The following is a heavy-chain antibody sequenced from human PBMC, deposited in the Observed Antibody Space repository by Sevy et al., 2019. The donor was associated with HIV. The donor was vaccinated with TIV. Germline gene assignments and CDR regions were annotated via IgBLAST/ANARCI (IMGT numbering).Heavy chain of an antibody. Sequence: SETLSLTCTVSGGSISSYYWSWIRQPPGKGLEWIGYIYYSGSTNYNPSLKSRVTISVDTSKNQFSLKLSSVTAADTAVYYCARAIGQQRPFDYWGQGTLVTVSS. CDR3: ARAIGQQRPFDY. V-gene: IGHV4-59*01. CDR1: GGSISSYY. D-gene: IGHD6-25*01. J-gene: IGHJ4*02. CDR2: IYYSGST.